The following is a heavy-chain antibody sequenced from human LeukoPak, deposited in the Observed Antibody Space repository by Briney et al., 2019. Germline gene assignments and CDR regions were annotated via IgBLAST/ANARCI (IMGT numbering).Heavy chain of an antibody. CDR3: ARHEHKAVAGDT. CDR1: GYSISSGYY. CDR2: IYHSGST. D-gene: IGHD6-19*01. V-gene: IGHV4-38-2*02. J-gene: IGHJ5*02. Sequence: SETLSLTCTVSGYSISSGYYWGWIRQPPGKGLEWIGSIYHSGSTYYNPSPKSRVTISVDTSKNHFSLRLISVTAADTAMYYCARHEHKAVAGDTWGQGTLVTVSS.